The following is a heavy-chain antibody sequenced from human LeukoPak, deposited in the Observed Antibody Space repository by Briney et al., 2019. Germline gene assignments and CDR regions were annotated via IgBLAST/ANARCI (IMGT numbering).Heavy chain of an antibody. CDR2: ISGSGGST. D-gene: IGHD4-17*01. CDR1: GFTFSSYS. J-gene: IGHJ6*02. Sequence: GGSLRLSCAASGFTFSSYSMSWVRQAPGKGLEWVSAISGSGGSTFYAGSVKGRFTISRDNSKNTLFLQMNGLRAEDTAVYYCARDLFYGDYEYYYYYYGMHVWGQGTTVTVSS. CDR3: ARDLFYGDYEYYYYYYGMHV. V-gene: IGHV3-23*01.